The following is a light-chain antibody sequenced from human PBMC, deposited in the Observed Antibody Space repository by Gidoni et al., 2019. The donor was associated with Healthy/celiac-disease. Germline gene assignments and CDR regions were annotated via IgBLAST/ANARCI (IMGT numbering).Light chain of an antibody. CDR3: QQYYSTPPLT. CDR1: QSVLYSSNNKNY. J-gene: IGKJ4*01. V-gene: IGKV4-1*01. CDR2: WAS. Sequence: DIVMTQSPDSLSGSLGERATINCKSSQSVLYSSNNKNYLAWYQQKPVQPPKLLIYWASTRESGVPDRFSGSGSGTDFTLTISSLQAEDVAVYYCQQYYSTPPLTFGGXTKVEIK.